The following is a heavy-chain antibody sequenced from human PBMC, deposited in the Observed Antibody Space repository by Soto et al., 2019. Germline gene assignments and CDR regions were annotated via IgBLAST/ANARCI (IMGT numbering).Heavy chain of an antibody. CDR3: AREGGSETLQPSYNWFDT. CDR2: INANNGGA. CDR1: GYTFTDYH. Sequence: ASLKVSCKASGYTFTDYHIHWVRQAPGQGLEFMGWINANNGGAGSAQQFQGRVTVTRDTSITTVYMELSNLRSDDTAVYYCAREGGSETLQPSYNWFDTWGQGTLVTVS. V-gene: IGHV1-2*02. D-gene: IGHD6-25*01. J-gene: IGHJ5*02.